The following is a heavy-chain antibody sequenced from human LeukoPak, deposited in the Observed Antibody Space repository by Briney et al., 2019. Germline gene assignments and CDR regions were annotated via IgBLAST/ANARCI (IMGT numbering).Heavy chain of an antibody. CDR2: ISSSGRI. Sequence: GGSMRLSCAASGFTFSGYSMTWIRQAPGRGLEWVSHISSSGRIYADSVKGRFTISRDNAKNSLYLQMNSLRAEDTAVYYCARDGNFDIWGQGTMVTVSS. V-gene: IGHV3-11*04. CDR1: GFTFSGYS. CDR3: ARDGNFDI. J-gene: IGHJ3*02.